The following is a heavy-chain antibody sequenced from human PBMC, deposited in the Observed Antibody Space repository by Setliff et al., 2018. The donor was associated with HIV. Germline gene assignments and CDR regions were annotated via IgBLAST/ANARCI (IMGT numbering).Heavy chain of an antibody. CDR2: IHYSGST. CDR3: ASAYDDTMYNGLDV. V-gene: IGHV4-39*07. Sequence: PSETLSLTCTVSGDSITGSHYYWGWIRQPPGKGLEWIASIHYSGSTYDSPSVRSRVAISEDVSKKQFYLSLTSLTAADTAVYYCASAYDDTMYNGLDVWGQGTMVTVSS. CDR1: GDSITGSHYY. D-gene: IGHD3-10*02. J-gene: IGHJ3*01.